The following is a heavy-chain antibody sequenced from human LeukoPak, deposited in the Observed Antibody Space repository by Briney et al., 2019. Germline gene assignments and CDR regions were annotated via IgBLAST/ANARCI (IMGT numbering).Heavy chain of an antibody. J-gene: IGHJ4*02. CDR3: AKSRGEQLYFRDFDY. CDR1: GFTFSRFG. V-gene: IGHV3-30*02. CDR2: IRYDGTNK. Sequence: PGGSLRLSCAASGFTFSRFGMHWVRQAPGKGLQWVAFIRYDGTNKFYADSVNGRFTMSRDDPKNTLYLQMNSLSAEDTAVYYCAKSRGEQLYFRDFDYWGQGTLVTVAS. D-gene: IGHD1/OR15-1a*01.